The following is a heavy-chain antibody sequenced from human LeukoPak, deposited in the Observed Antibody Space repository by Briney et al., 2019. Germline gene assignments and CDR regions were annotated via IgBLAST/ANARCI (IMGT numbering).Heavy chain of an antibody. CDR3: ARDRGYSTLDI. V-gene: IGHV3-7*05. J-gene: IGHJ3*02. D-gene: IGHD2-8*01. CDR1: GFTFSSYW. CDR2: INQDVSER. Sequence: GGSLRLSCAASGFTFSSYWMSWVRQAPGKGLEWVANINQDVSERNYVDSVKGRLTISRDNAKDSLFLQMNSLRADDTAVYYCARDRGYSTLDIWGQGTMVTVSS.